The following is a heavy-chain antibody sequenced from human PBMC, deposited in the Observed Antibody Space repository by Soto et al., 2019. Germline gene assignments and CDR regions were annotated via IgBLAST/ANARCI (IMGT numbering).Heavy chain of an antibody. Sequence: ASVKVSCKTSGYTFTSYVIHWVRQAPEQRLEWMGWINAGNGNTKYSQKFQGRVTITRYTSASTAYMELSSLRSEDTAVYYCARSYYYDSSGYRSFDYWGQGTLVTVSS. CDR3: ARSYYYDSSGYRSFDY. J-gene: IGHJ4*02. V-gene: IGHV1-3*01. CDR2: INAGNGNT. D-gene: IGHD3-22*01. CDR1: GYTFTSYV.